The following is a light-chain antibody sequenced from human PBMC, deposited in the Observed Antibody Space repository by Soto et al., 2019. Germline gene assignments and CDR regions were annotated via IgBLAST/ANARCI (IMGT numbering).Light chain of an antibody. CDR1: LGIANY. V-gene: IGKV1-27*01. Sequence: DIQMTQSPPSLSASVGDRVTISCRASLGIANYVLWYQQRPGKVPELLIYGASSLLSGAPSRFSGSGSGTDFTLTISSLQPEDVGTYYCQKYNSAMWTFGQGTKVDIK. CDR3: QKYNSAMWT. J-gene: IGKJ1*01. CDR2: GAS.